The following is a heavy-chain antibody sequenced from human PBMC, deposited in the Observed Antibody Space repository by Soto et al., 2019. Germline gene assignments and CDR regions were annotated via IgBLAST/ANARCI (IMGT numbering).Heavy chain of an antibody. D-gene: IGHD6-6*01. Sequence: QVQLVEAGGGVVQPGRSLRLSCAASGFTFSSYAMHWVRQAPGKGLEWVAVISYDGSNKYYADSVKGRFTISRDNSTNTLYLQMNSLRAEDTAVYYCARDSSSGRYFDYWGQGTLVTVSS. CDR2: ISYDGSNK. V-gene: IGHV3-30-3*01. J-gene: IGHJ4*02. CDR1: GFTFSSYA. CDR3: ARDSSSGRYFDY.